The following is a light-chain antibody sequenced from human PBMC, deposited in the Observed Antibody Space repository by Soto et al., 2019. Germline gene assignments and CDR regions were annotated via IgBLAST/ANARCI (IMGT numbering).Light chain of an antibody. CDR1: QSISSW. J-gene: IGKJ2*01. Sequence: DIQMTQSPSTLSASVGDRVTITCRASQSISSWLAWYQQKPGKAPKLLIYKTSNLESGVPSRFSGSGSRTEFTLTISSLQPEDFATYYCQQYNSYPYTFGQGTKLEIK. CDR2: KTS. CDR3: QQYNSYPYT. V-gene: IGKV1-5*03.